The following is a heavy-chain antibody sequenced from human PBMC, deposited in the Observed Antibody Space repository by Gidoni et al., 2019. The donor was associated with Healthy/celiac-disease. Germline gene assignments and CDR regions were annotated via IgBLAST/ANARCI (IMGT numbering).Heavy chain of an antibody. J-gene: IGHJ4*02. V-gene: IGHV4-30-2*05. CDR2: ST. D-gene: IGHD3-10*01. CDR3: ARSTYYYGSGRRYYFDY. Sequence: STYYNPSLKSRVTISVDTSKNQFSLKLSSVTAADTAGYYCARSTYYYGSGRRYYFDYWGQGTLVTVSS.